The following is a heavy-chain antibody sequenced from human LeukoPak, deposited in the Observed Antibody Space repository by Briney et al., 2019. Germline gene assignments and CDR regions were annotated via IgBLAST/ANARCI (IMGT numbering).Heavy chain of an antibody. V-gene: IGHV3-74*01. Sequence: PGGSLRLSCAASGFTFSSYWMHWVRQAPGKGLVWVSRINSDGSSTSYADSVKGRFTISRDNAKNTLYLQMNSLRAEDTAVYYCARGDTAMAKVDYWGQGTLVTVSS. D-gene: IGHD5-18*01. CDR2: INSDGSST. CDR3: ARGDTAMAKVDY. CDR1: GFTFSSYW. J-gene: IGHJ4*02.